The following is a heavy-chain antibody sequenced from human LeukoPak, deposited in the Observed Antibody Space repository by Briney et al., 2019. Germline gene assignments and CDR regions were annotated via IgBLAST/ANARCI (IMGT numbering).Heavy chain of an antibody. CDR3: ARGDSNPSYYYYYMDV. Sequence: GRSLRLSCAASGFTFSTYSMNWVRQAPGKGLEWVSYISSSSSTIDYADSVKGRFTISRDNAKNSMYLQMNSLRAEDTAVYYCARGDSNPSYYYYYMDVWGKGTTVTVSS. V-gene: IGHV3-48*01. J-gene: IGHJ6*03. CDR1: GFTFSTYS. CDR2: ISSSSSTI. D-gene: IGHD4-11*01.